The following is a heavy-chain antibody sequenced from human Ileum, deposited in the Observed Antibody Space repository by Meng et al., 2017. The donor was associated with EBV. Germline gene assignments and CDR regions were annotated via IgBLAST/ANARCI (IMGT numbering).Heavy chain of an antibody. CDR1: VYSIRSTNW. J-gene: IGHJ4*02. CDR2: IYYSGST. CDR3: ARNVPGTSAYYD. Sequence: RQGAAPGLVNPQVTLPSTFALSVYSIRSTNWGGWIRQPPGKGLGWIGYIYYSGSTSYNPSLKSRVTMSVDTSKNQFSLNLNSVTAVDTAVYYCARNVPGTSAYYDWGQGTLVTVSS. V-gene: IGHV4-28*01. D-gene: IGHD3-22*01.